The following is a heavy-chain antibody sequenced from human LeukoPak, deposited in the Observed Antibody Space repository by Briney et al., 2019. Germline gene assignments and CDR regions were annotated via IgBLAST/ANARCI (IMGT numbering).Heavy chain of an antibody. CDR3: ARGVPYQLLYRYYGPYDY. V-gene: IGHV4-38-2*02. D-gene: IGHD2-2*02. CDR1: GYSISSGYY. CDR2: IYHSGST. Sequence: SETLSLTCTVSGYSISSGYYWGWIRQPPGKGLEWIGSIYHSGSTYYNPSLKSRVTISVDTSKNQFSLKLSSVTAADTAVYYCARGVPYQLLYRYYGPYDYWGQGTLVTVSS. J-gene: IGHJ4*02.